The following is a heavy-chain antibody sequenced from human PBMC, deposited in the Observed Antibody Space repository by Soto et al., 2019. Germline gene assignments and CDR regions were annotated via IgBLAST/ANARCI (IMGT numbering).Heavy chain of an antibody. CDR2: IYWDDDK. D-gene: IGHD3-9*01. Sequence: QITLKESGPTLVKPTQTLTLTCTFSGFSLSTSGVGVGWIRQPPGKALEWLALIYWDDDKRYSPSLKSRLTIPKDTSKNQVVLTMTNMDPVDTATYYCAHRHGLGDAFDIWGQGTMVTVSS. CDR1: GFSLSTSGVG. CDR3: AHRHGLGDAFDI. V-gene: IGHV2-5*02. J-gene: IGHJ3*02.